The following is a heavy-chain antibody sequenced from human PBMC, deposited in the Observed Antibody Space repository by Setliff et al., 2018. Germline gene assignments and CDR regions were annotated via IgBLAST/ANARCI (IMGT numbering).Heavy chain of an antibody. Sequence: GASVKVSCKASGHTFSGYYIHWVRQAPGQGLDWMGVLNPSGGGTEFAEKFQGRLTVTRDTSTSTVYMELSSLRSEDTAVYYRARESVPVPAGYGMDVWGQGTTVTV. CDR1: GHTFSGYY. D-gene: IGHD2-2*01. J-gene: IGHJ6*02. CDR3: ARESVPVPAGYGMDV. V-gene: IGHV1-46*01. CDR2: LNPSGGGT.